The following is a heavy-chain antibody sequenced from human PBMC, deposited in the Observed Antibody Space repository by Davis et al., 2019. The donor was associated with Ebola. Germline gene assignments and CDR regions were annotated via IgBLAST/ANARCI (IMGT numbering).Heavy chain of an antibody. CDR3: ARALYYYGSGSYYTGGF. D-gene: IGHD3-10*01. CDR2: IKQDGSEK. J-gene: IGHJ4*02. V-gene: IGHV3-7*01. Sequence: PGGSLRLSCAASGFTFSSYWMSWVRQAPGKGLEWVANIKQDGSEKYYVDSVKGRFTISRENAKNSLYLQMNSLRAEDTAVYYCARALYYYGSGSYYTGGFWGQGTLVTVSS. CDR1: GFTFSSYW.